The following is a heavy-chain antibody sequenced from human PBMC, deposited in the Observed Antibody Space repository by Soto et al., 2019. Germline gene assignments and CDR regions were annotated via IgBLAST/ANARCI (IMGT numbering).Heavy chain of an antibody. V-gene: IGHV1-18*01. CDR2: ISAYNGNT. CDR3: ASVSVAVARDYYYYGMDV. J-gene: IGHJ6*02. D-gene: IGHD6-19*01. CDR1: GYTFTSYG. Sequence: ASVKVSCKASGYTFTSYGISWVRQAPGQGLEWMGWISAYNGNTNYAQKLQGRVTMTTDTSTSTAYMELRSLRSDDTAVYYCASVSVAVARDYYYYGMDVWGQGTTVTVS.